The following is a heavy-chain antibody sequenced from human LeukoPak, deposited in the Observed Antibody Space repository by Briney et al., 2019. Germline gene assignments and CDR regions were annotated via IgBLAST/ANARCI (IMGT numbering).Heavy chain of an antibody. J-gene: IGHJ5*02. CDR2: ISAYNGNT. Sequence: VKVSCKASGYTFTSYGISWVRQAPGQGLEWMGWISAYNGNTNYAQKLQGRVTMTTDTSPSTAYMELRSLRSDDTAVYYCARVLRYFDVPPPLAMPHFDPWGQGTLVTVSS. V-gene: IGHV1-18*01. CDR3: ARVLRYFDVPPPLAMPHFDP. CDR1: GYTFTSYG. D-gene: IGHD3-9*01.